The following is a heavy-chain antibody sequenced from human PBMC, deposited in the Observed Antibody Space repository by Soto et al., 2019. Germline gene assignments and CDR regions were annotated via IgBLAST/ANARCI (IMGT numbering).Heavy chain of an antibody. J-gene: IGHJ4*02. CDR2: ISNNGGST. CDR3: VKGGELDDYVWGAIDY. V-gene: IGHV3-64D*08. CDR1: GFTFSSYA. D-gene: IGHD3-16*01. Sequence: PGGSMRLSCSASGFTFSSYAMHWVRQAPGKGLEYVSAISNNGGSTYYADSVKGRFTISRDNSKNTLYLQMSSLRAEDTAVYYCVKGGELDDYVWGAIDYWGQGTLVTVS.